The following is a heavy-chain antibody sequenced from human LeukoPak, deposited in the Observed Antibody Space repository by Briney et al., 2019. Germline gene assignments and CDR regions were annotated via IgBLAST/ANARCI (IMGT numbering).Heavy chain of an antibody. Sequence: KPSETLSLTCTVSGGSISSSSHYWGWIRQPPGEGLEWIGSIYYSGSTDYNPSLNGRVTISLDTSKNHFSLQLTSVTAADTAVYYCARAYSSSWALRGVYALWGQGTMVTVSS. CDR3: ARAYSSSWALRGVYAL. J-gene: IGHJ3*01. V-gene: IGHV4-39*07. D-gene: IGHD6-13*01. CDR2: IYYSGST. CDR1: GGSISSSSHY.